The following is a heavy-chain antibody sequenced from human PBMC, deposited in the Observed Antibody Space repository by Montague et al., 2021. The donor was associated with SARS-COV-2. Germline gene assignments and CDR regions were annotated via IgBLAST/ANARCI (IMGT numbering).Heavy chain of an antibody. CDR3: ARVGRGSSWYEVAFDI. D-gene: IGHD6-13*01. Sequence: SETLSLTCTVSGGSISGSSYYWGWIRQSPGKGLEWIGSIYYSGSTYYNPSLKSRVTISVDTSKNQFSLKLSSVAAADTAVYYCARVGRGSSWYEVAFDIWGHGTMVTVSS. V-gene: IGHV4-39*07. J-gene: IGHJ3*02. CDR1: GGSISGSSYY. CDR2: IYYSGST.